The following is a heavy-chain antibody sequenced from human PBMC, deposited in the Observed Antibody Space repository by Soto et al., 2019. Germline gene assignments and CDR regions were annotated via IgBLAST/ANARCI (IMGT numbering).Heavy chain of an antibody. CDR1: GFTFSSYA. CDR2: ISSNGGST. CDR3: VKNYGPIAYCGGDCYGDLYYYYGMDV. V-gene: IGHV3-64D*08. J-gene: IGHJ6*02. D-gene: IGHD2-21*02. Sequence: GGSLRLSCSASGFTFSSYAMHWVRQAPGKGLEYVSAISSNGGSTYYADSVKGRFTISRDNSKNTLYLQMSSLRAEDTAVYYCVKNYGPIAYCGGDCYGDLYYYYGMDVWGQGTTVTVSS.